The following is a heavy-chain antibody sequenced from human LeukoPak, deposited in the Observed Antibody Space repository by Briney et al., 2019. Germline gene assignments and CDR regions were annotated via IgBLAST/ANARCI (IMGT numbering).Heavy chain of an antibody. D-gene: IGHD3-3*01. Sequence: ASVKVSCKASGYTFTSYYMHWVRQAPRQGLEWMGIINPSGGSTSYAQKFQGRVTMTRDTSTSTVYMELSSLRSEDTAVYYCASRGDHDFWSGERYYMDVWGKGTTVTVSS. CDR3: ASRGDHDFWSGERYYMDV. CDR2: INPSGGST. V-gene: IGHV1-46*01. J-gene: IGHJ6*03. CDR1: GYTFTSYY.